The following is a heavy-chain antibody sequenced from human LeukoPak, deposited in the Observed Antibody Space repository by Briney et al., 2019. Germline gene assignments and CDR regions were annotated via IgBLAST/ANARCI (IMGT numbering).Heavy chain of an antibody. J-gene: IGHJ4*02. Sequence: SETLSLTCTVSGGXISSSSYYWGWIRQPPGKGLEWIGSIYYSGSTYYNPSLKSRVTISVDTSKNQFSLKLSSVTAADTAVYYCARRRGFRAVGYCSGGSCYDFDYWGQGTLVTVSS. D-gene: IGHD2-15*01. CDR2: IYYSGST. CDR1: GGXISSSSYY. CDR3: ARRRGFRAVGYCSGGSCYDFDY. V-gene: IGHV4-39*01.